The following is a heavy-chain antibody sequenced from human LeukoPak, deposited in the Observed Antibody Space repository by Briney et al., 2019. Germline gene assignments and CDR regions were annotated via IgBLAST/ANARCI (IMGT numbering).Heavy chain of an antibody. Sequence: PSETLSLTCTVSGGSISSSSYYWGWIRQPPGKGLEWIGSIYYSGSTYYNPSPKSRVTISVDTSKNQFSLKLSSVTAADTAVYYCVRYCGGDCYSAFDIWGQGTIVTVSS. CDR3: VRYCGGDCYSAFDI. J-gene: IGHJ3*02. CDR2: IYYSGST. CDR1: GGSISSSSYY. V-gene: IGHV4-39*07. D-gene: IGHD2-21*02.